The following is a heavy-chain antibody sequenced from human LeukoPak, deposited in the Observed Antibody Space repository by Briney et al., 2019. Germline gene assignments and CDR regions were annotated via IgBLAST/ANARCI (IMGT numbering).Heavy chain of an antibody. Sequence: SVKVSCKAFGGTFSSYSFSWVRQAPGQGLEWMGAIPIFGTANYAQKFQDRVTFTADESTNTAYMELSSLRSEDSAVYYCARDFVGYNEYYFDYWGQGTLVAVSS. J-gene: IGHJ4*02. CDR3: ARDFVGYNEYYFDY. CDR2: IPIFGTA. V-gene: IGHV1-69*01. CDR1: GGTFSSYS. D-gene: IGHD5-24*01.